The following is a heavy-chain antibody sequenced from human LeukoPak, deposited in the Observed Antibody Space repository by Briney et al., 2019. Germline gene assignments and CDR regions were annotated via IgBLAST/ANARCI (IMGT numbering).Heavy chain of an antibody. J-gene: IGHJ4*02. V-gene: IGHV4-34*01. CDR1: DGSFSSYY. CDR3: ARVLKGRAPFDY. Sequence: PSETLSLTCGVYDGSFSSYYWSWIRQPPGKGLEWIGSIYHSGSTYYNPSLKSRVTISVDTSKNQFSLKLSSVTAADTAVYYCARVLKGRAPFDYWGQGTLVTVSS. CDR2: IYHSGST.